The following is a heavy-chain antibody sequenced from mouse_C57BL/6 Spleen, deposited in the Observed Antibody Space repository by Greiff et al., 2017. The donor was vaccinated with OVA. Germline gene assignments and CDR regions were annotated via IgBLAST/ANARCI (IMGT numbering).Heavy chain of an antibody. D-gene: IGHD4-1*01. J-gene: IGHJ3*01. CDR1: GFTFSDYY. Sequence: EVQRVESEGGLVQPGSSMKLSCTASGFTFSDYYMAWVRQVPEKGLEWVANINYDGSSTYYLDSLKSRFIISRDNAKNILYLQMSSLKSEDTATYYCARGTGGEFAYWGQGTLVTVSA. CDR3: ARGTGGEFAY. CDR2: INYDGSST. V-gene: IGHV5-16*01.